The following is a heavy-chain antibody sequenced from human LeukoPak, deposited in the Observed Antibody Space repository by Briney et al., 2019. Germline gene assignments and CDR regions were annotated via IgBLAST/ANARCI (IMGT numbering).Heavy chain of an antibody. Sequence: GGSLRLSCVASGFTFSTSWLNWVRQAPGKGLEWVAVISYDGSNKYYADSVKGRFTISRDNSKNTLYLQMNSLRAEDTAVYYCAKLGGPNGAFDIWGQGTMVTVSS. CDR2: ISYDGSNK. CDR1: GFTFSTSW. CDR3: AKLGGPNGAFDI. J-gene: IGHJ3*02. V-gene: IGHV3-30*18.